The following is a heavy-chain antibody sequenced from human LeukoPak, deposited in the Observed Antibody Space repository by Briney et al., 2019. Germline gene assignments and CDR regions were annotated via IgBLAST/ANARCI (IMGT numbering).Heavy chain of an antibody. CDR2: ISYDGSNK. CDR3: AKDGDGTGYYIVY. CDR1: GLTFSSYG. Sequence: PGGSLRLSCAASGLTFSSYGMHWARQAPGKGLEWLAVISYDGSNKYYADSVKGRFTISRDNSKNTLYLQMNSLRSEDTAVYYCAKDGDGTGYYIVYWGQGTLVTVSS. V-gene: IGHV3-30*18. D-gene: IGHD3-22*01. J-gene: IGHJ4*02.